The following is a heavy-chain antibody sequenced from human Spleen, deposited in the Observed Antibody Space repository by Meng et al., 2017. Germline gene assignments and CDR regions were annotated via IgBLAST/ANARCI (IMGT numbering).Heavy chain of an antibody. J-gene: IGHJ4*02. D-gene: IGHD6-19*01. V-gene: IGHV3-74*01. CDR3: ARDARVAGDF. Sequence: GESLKISCAASGFTFSSYWMHWVRQAPGKGLVWVSRINSDGSSTSYADSVKGRFTISRDNAKNALYLQMNSLRAEDTAVYYCARDARVAGDFWGQGTLVTVSS. CDR1: GFTFSSYW. CDR2: INSDGSST.